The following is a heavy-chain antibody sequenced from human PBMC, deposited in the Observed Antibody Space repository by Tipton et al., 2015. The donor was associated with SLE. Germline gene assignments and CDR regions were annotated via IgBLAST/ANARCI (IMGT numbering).Heavy chain of an antibody. CDR3: AREVGGPYYDFWSGYPDI. Sequence: TLSLTCTVSGGSISSYYWSWIRQPPGKGLEWIGRIYTSGSTNYNPSLKSRVTMSVDTSKNQFSLKLSSVTAADTAVYYCAREVGGPYYDFWSGYPDIWGQGTMVTVSS. CDR2: IYTSGST. D-gene: IGHD3-3*01. CDR1: GGSISSYY. V-gene: IGHV4-4*07. J-gene: IGHJ3*02.